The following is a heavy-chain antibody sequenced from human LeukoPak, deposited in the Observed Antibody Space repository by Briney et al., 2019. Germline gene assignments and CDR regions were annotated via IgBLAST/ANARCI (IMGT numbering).Heavy chain of an antibody. J-gene: IGHJ4*02. CDR3: ARLGRSGDLEGYFDY. D-gene: IGHD2-21*02. CDR1: GYSISSGYY. Sequence: SETLSLTCSVSGYSISSGYYLGWIRQPPGRGLECIGSIYHSGNTYYNPSLKSRVTMSVDTSKNQFSLKLSSVTAADTAVYYCARLGRSGDLEGYFDYWGQGTLVTVSS. V-gene: IGHV4-38-2*02. CDR2: IYHSGNT.